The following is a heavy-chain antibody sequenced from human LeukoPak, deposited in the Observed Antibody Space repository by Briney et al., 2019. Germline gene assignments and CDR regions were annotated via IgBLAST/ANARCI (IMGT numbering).Heavy chain of an antibody. CDR1: GFTFSTYA. V-gene: IGHV3-23*01. CDR3: AKRSRTEYYFDS. Sequence: PGGSLRLSCGASGFTFSTYAMTWVRQAPGKGLEWVSSISAGGGGTSNADSVKGRFTISRDNSKNTLYLQMNSLTAEDTAVYCCAKRSRTEYYFDSWGQGTLVTVSS. J-gene: IGHJ4*02. CDR2: ISAGGGGT.